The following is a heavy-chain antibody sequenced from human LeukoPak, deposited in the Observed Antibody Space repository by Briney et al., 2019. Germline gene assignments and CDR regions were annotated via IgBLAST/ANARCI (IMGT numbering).Heavy chain of an antibody. D-gene: IGHD3-10*01. CDR3: ARPKMVRGVDDAFDI. V-gene: IGHV3-21*04. CDR1: GFTFSSYS. CDR2: ISSSSYI. Sequence: GGSLRLSCAASGFTFSSYSMNWVRQAPGKGLEWVSSISSSSYIYYADSVKGRFTISRDNAKNSLYLQMNSLRTEDTALYYCARPKMVRGVDDAFDIWGQGTMVTVSS. J-gene: IGHJ3*02.